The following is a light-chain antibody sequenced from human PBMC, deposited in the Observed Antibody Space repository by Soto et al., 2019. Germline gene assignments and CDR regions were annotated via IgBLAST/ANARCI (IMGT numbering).Light chain of an antibody. Sequence: QSALTQPPSASGSPGQSLTISCKGSNSDVGAYKYVSWYQQRPGTAPKMIIFEVAKRPSGVPKRFSGSRSGDTASLTVSELQTEDEGLYYCSAPAGGNTWLFGGGTKLTVL. CDR3: SAPAGGNTWL. J-gene: IGLJ3*02. V-gene: IGLV2-8*01. CDR1: NSDVGAYKY. CDR2: EVA.